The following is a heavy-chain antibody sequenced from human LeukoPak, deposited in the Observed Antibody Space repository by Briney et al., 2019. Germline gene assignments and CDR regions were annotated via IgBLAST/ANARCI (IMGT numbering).Heavy chain of an antibody. CDR2: IYYTGRT. CDR1: GGSISSSSYY. V-gene: IGHV4-39*07. Sequence: SETLSLTCTVSGGSISSSSYYWGWVRQPPGTGLEWIGSIYYTGRTSYNPSLTSRVTISQDTSKNQFSLKLSSVTAADTAVYYCARSGYSYYSFSFDPWGQGTLVTVSS. D-gene: IGHD5-18*01. J-gene: IGHJ5*02. CDR3: ARSGYSYYSFSFDP.